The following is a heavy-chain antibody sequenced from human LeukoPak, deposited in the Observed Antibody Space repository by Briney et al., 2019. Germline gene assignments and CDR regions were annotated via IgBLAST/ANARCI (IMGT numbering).Heavy chain of an antibody. V-gene: IGHV4-39*01. CDR1: GGSISSYY. CDR2: IYYSGST. Sequence: PSETLSLTCTVSGGSISSYYWGWIRQPPGKGLEWIGSIYYSGSTYYNPSLKSRVTISVDTSKNQFSLKLSSVTAADTAVYYCASGVEMATGYYFDYWGQGTLVTVSS. J-gene: IGHJ4*02. CDR3: ASGVEMATGYYFDY. D-gene: IGHD5-24*01.